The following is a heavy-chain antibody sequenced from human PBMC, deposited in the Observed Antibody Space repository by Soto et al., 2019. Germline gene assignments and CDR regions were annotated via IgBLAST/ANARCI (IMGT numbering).Heavy chain of an antibody. CDR2: IYYSGST. CDR3: ASTSTKYDFWSGYYLYENWFDP. D-gene: IGHD3-3*01. Sequence: SQTKSLTCTVSGGSISSFYWSWIRQPTGKGLEWIGYIYYSGSTNYNPSLKSRVTISVDTSKNQFSLKLSSVTAADTAVYYCASTSTKYDFWSGYYLYENWFDPWGQGTLVTVSS. CDR1: GGSISSFY. V-gene: IGHV4-59*01. J-gene: IGHJ5*02.